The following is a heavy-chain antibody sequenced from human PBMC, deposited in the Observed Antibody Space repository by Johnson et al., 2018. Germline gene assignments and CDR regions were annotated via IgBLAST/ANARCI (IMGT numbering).Heavy chain of an antibody. CDR2: RWYDGSNK. J-gene: IGHJ6*02. CDR1: GFTFSSYA. V-gene: IGHV3-33*08. CDR3: ASGYPPYYYGSGSGGMDV. D-gene: IGHD3-10*01. Sequence: QVQLVESGGVVVQXGRSLRLSCAASGFTFSSYAMHWVRQAPGKGLEGVAVRWYDGSNKYYAESVKGRFTISRANSKNTLYLQMNSRRAEDTAVYYCASGYPPYYYGSGSGGMDVWSQGTTVTVSS.